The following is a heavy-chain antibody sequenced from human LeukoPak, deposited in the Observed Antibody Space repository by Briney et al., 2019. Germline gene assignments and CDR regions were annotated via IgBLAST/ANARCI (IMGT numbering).Heavy chain of an antibody. CDR3: ARERNTAMVDF. CDR2: IYYSGST. V-gene: IGHV4-38-2*02. Sequence: KTSETLSLTCAVSGYSISSGYYWGWIRQPPGKGLEWIGYIYYSGSTYYNPSLKSRVTISVDTSKNQFSLKLSSVTAADTAVYYCARERNTAMVDFWGQGTLVPVSS. D-gene: IGHD5-18*01. J-gene: IGHJ4*02. CDR1: GYSISSGYY.